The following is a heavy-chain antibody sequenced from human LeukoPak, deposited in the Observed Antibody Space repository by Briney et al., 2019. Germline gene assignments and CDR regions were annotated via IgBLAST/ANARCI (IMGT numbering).Heavy chain of an antibody. Sequence: PGGSLRLSCAASGFTFRSYAMSWVRQAPGKGREWVSAISGSGGSTYYADSEKGRFTISRDNSKNTLYLQMNSLRAEDTAVYYCAKGRTPRVVVVAATLDGFDYWGQGTLVTVSS. J-gene: IGHJ4*02. V-gene: IGHV3-23*01. D-gene: IGHD2-15*01. CDR2: ISGSGGST. CDR3: AKGRTPRVVVVAATLDGFDY. CDR1: GFTFRSYA.